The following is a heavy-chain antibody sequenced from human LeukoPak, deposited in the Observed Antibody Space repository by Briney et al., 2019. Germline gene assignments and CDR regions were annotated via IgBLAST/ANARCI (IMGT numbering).Heavy chain of an antibody. J-gene: IGHJ4*02. CDR1: GGTFSSYA. Sequence: VKVSCKASGGTFSSYAISWVRQAPGQGLEWMGGIIPIFGTANYAQKFQGRVTMTRDTSTSTVYMELSSLRSEDTAVYYCAREWLAVAGLDYWGQGTLVTVSS. CDR3: AREWLAVAGLDY. V-gene: IGHV1-69*05. CDR2: IIPIFGTA. D-gene: IGHD6-19*01.